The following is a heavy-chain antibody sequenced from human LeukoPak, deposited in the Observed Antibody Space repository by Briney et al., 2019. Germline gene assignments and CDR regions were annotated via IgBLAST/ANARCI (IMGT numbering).Heavy chain of an antibody. Sequence: SGGSLRLSCAASGFTFSSYGMHWVRQAPGKGLEWVAFIRYDGSNKYYADSVKGRFTISRDNSKNTLYLQMNSLRAEDTAVYYCASDPLYLPGIDYWGQGTLVTVSS. CDR2: IRYDGSNK. J-gene: IGHJ4*02. D-gene: IGHD2-2*02. CDR3: ASDPLYLPGIDY. CDR1: GFTFSSYG. V-gene: IGHV3-30*02.